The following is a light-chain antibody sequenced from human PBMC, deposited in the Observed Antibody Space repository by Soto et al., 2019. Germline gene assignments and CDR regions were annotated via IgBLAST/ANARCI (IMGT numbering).Light chain of an antibody. CDR3: QQYNNWRSWT. Sequence: EIVLTQSPGTLSLSPGERATLSCRASQSVSSSYLAWYQQKPGQAPRLLIYGASSRATGIPDRFSGSGSGTDFTLTISRMEPEDFAVYYCQQYNNWRSWTLGQGTKVEIK. J-gene: IGKJ1*01. CDR1: QSVSSSY. V-gene: IGKV3-20*01. CDR2: GAS.